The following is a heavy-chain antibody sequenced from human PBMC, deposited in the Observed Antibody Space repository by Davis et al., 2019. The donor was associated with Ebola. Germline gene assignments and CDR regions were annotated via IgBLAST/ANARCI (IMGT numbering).Heavy chain of an antibody. D-gene: IGHD2-2*01. V-gene: IGHV3-23*01. Sequence: GGSLRLSCAASGFTFSSYAMSWVRQAPGKGLEWVSAISGSGGRTYYADSVKGRFTISRDNSKNTLYLQMNSLRAEATAVYYCARGGYCRSTSCYGYYYYGMDVWGQGTTVTVSS. CDR1: GFTFSSYA. J-gene: IGHJ6*02. CDR2: ISGSGGRT. CDR3: ARGGYCRSTSCYGYYYYGMDV.